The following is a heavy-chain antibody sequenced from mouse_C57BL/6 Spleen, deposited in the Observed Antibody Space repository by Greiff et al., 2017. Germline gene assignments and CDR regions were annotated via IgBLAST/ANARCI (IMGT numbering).Heavy chain of an antibody. Sequence: EVQLVESGGDLVKPGGSLKLSCAASGFTFSSYGMSWVRQTPDKRLEWVATISSGGSYTYYPDSVKGRFTISRDNAKNTLYLQMSSLKSEDTAMYYCARQPETAQATSFAYWGQGTLVTVSA. CDR3: ARQPETAQATSFAY. D-gene: IGHD3-2*02. J-gene: IGHJ3*01. CDR1: GFTFSSYG. V-gene: IGHV5-6*01. CDR2: ISSGGSYT.